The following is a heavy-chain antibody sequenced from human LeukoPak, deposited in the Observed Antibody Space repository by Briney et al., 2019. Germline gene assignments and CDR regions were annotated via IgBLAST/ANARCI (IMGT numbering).Heavy chain of an antibody. V-gene: IGHV1-2*02. CDR2: INPNSGGT. D-gene: IGHD6-25*01. J-gene: IGHJ5*02. Sequence: ASVKVSCKASGYTFTGYYMHWVRQAPGQGFEWMGWINPNSGGTNYAQNLQGRVTMTTDTSTRIAYMELRSLGSDDTAIYYCARFSIPANWFDPWGQGTLVTVSS. CDR3: ARFSIPANWFDP. CDR1: GYTFTGYY.